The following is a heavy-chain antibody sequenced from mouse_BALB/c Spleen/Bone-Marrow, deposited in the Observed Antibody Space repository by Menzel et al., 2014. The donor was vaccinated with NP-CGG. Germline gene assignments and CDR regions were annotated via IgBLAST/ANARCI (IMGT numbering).Heavy chain of an antibody. CDR2: IDPSDSET. Sequence: VQLQHSGAELVKPGAPVKLSCKASGYTFXSYWMNWVKQRPGRGLEWIGRIDPSDSETHYNQKFKDKATLTVDKSSSTAYIQFSSLTSEDSAVYYCARALGDGYYYAMDYWGQGTSVTVSS. CDR3: ARALGDGYYYAMDY. J-gene: IGHJ4*01. CDR1: GYTFXSYW. D-gene: IGHD2-3*01. V-gene: IGHV1-69*02.